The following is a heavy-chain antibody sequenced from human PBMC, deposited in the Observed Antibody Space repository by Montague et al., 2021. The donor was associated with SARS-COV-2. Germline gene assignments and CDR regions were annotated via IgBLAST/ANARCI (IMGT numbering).Heavy chain of an antibody. J-gene: IGHJ4*02. V-gene: IGHV4-31*03. CDR1: GVSISSGAYY. Sequence: TLSLTCSVSGVSISSGAYYWSWIRQHPGKGLEWIGYIYYNGSTYYNPSLKSRVTIAVDTSKNHFSLKLSSVTTADTAVYYCARSPYYDSSGQMGFDFWGQGTQVTVSS. CDR2: IYYNGST. D-gene: IGHD3-22*01. CDR3: ARSPYYDSSGQMGFDF.